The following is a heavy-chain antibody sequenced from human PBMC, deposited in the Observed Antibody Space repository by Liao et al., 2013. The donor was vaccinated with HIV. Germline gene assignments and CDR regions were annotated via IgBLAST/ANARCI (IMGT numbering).Heavy chain of an antibody. CDR3: ARDGIGYYYYMDV. Sequence: QLQLQESGSGLVKPSQTLSLTCAVSGGSISSGGYSWSWIRQPPGKGLEWIGYIYYSGGSTYYNPSLKSRVTISVDRSKNQFSLKLSSVTAADTAVYYCARDGIGYYYYMDVWGKGTTGHRL. V-gene: IGHV4-30-2*01. D-gene: IGHD3-3*02. CDR1: GGSISSGGYS. J-gene: IGHJ6*03. CDR2: IYYSGGST.